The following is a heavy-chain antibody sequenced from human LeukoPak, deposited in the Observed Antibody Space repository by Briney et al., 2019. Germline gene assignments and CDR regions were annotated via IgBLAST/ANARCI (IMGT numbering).Heavy chain of an antibody. J-gene: IGHJ4*02. Sequence: SETLSLTCTVSGGSISSYYWSWIRQPPGKGLEWIGYSYYSGSTNYNPSLKSRVTISVDTTKNQVSLKLGSVTAADTAVYYCARGSGWYYYWGQGTLVTVSS. CDR3: ARGSGWYYY. CDR1: GGSISSYY. D-gene: IGHD6-19*01. CDR2: SYYSGST. V-gene: IGHV4-59*01.